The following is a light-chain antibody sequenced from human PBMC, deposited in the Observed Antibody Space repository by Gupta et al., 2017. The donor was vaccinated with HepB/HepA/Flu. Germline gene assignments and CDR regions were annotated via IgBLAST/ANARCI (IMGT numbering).Light chain of an antibody. J-gene: IGLJ2*01. CDR1: NNDVGGYNL. V-gene: IGLV2-23*02. Sequence: SALTQPASGLGFPGRSITISCTGTNNDVGGYNLVSWYQQHPGEVPKLIIYEVTKRPSGVSNRFSGSKSGNSASLTISGLQTEDEADYYCCSYVGRSPVVFGGGTKVTVL. CDR2: EVT. CDR3: CSYVGRSPVV.